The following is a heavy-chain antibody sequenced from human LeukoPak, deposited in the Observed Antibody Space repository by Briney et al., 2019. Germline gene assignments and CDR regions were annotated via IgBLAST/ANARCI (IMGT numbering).Heavy chain of an antibody. V-gene: IGHV4-4*07. Sequence: KPSETLSLTCTVSGDSINSYYWSWIRQPAGKGLEWIGRIYTSGSTNYNPSLKSRVTMSVDTSKNQFSLKLSSVTAADTAVYYCARDGYYYDSSGYYEKMYYFDYWGQGTLVTVSS. D-gene: IGHD3-22*01. CDR2: IYTSGST. J-gene: IGHJ4*02. CDR3: ARDGYYYDSSGYYEKMYYFDY. CDR1: GDSINSYY.